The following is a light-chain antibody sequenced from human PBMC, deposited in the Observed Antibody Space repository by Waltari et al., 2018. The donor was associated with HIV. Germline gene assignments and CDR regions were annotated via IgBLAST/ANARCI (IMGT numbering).Light chain of an antibody. V-gene: IGKV3-15*01. CDR3: QQYNNWPPYT. J-gene: IGKJ2*01. Sequence: EIVMMQSPATLSVSPGERATLSCRASQSVRSNLAWYQQKPGQAPRLLIYGASTRAAVIPARFSGSGSGTEFTLTISSLQSEDFAVYYCQQYNNWPPYTFGQGTKLEIK. CDR2: GAS. CDR1: QSVRSN.